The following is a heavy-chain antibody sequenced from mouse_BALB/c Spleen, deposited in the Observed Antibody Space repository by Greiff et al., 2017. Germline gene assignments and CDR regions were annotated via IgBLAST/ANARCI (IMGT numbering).Heavy chain of an antibody. V-gene: IGHV5-12-1*01. CDR1: GFAFSSYD. CDR3: ARHLYYYGSSYAMDY. Sequence: DVKLVESGGGLVKPGGSLKLSCAASGFAFSSYDMSWVRQTPEKRLEWVAYISSGGGSNDYPDTVKGRFTITRDNAKNTLYLQMSSLKSEDTAMYYCARHLYYYGSSYAMDYWGQGTSVTVSS. CDR2: ISSGGGSN. J-gene: IGHJ4*01. D-gene: IGHD1-1*01.